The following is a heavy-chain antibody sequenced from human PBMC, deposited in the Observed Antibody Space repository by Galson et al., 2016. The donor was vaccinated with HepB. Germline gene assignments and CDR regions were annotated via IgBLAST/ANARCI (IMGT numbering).Heavy chain of an antibody. J-gene: IGHJ4*02. D-gene: IGHD5-12*01. Sequence: SLRLSCAASGFTFDDYAMHWVRQAPGKGLEWVSGISWNSGSRGYADSVKGRFTISRDNAKDSLYLQMNNLRVEDTALYYCAAWGYSGDARAYWGQGTLVTVSS. CDR2: ISWNSGSR. V-gene: IGHV3-9*01. CDR3: AAWGYSGDARAY. CDR1: GFTFDDYA.